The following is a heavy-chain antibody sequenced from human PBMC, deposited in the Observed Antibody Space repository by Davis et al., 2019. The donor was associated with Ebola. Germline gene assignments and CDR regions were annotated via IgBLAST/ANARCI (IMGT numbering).Heavy chain of an antibody. J-gene: IGHJ6*02. V-gene: IGHV3-21*01. CDR2: ISSSSSYI. Sequence: GESLKISCAASGFIFTSHSMNWVRQAPGKGLEWVSSISSSSSYIYYADSVKGRFTISRDNAKNSLYLQMNSLRAEDTAVYYCARDPRTYYDFWSGQAYYYYGMDVWGQGTTVTVSS. CDR1: GFIFTSHS. CDR3: ARDPRTYYDFWSGQAYYYYGMDV. D-gene: IGHD3-3*01.